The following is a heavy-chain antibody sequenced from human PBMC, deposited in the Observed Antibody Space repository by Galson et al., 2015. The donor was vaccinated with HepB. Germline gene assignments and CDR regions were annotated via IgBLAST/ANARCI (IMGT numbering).Heavy chain of an antibody. CDR3: ARVHLVPAAVYGMDV. V-gene: IGHV1-18*01. D-gene: IGHD2-2*01. CDR1: GSTFTSYG. CDR2: ISANNGNT. J-gene: IGHJ6*02. Sequence: SVKVSCKASGSTFTSYGINWVRQAPGQGLEWMGWISANNGNTNYAQKLQGRVTLTTDTSATTAYMELRSLRSDDTAVYYCARVHLVPAAVYGMDVWGQGTTVTVSS.